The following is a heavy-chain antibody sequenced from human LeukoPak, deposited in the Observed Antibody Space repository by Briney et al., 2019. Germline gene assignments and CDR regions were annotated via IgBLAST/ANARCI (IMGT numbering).Heavy chain of an antibody. CDR1: GGSFSGYY. Sequence: PSETLSLTCAVYGGSFSGYYWSWLRQPPGKGLEWIGEINHSGSTNYNPSLKSRVTISVDTSKNQFSLKLSSVTAADTAVYYCARGLGYCSSTSCHGYWGQGSLVTVSS. CDR3: ARGLGYCSSTSCHGY. D-gene: IGHD2-2*01. J-gene: IGHJ4*02. V-gene: IGHV4-34*01. CDR2: INHSGST.